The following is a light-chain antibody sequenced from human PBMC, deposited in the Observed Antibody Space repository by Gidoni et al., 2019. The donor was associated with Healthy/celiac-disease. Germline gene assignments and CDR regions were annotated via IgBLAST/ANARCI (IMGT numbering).Light chain of an antibody. CDR3: QQYGSSPLT. V-gene: IGKV3-20*01. CDR2: GAS. J-gene: IGKJ4*01. Sequence: EIVLTQSPGTLSLSPGERATLSCRASQSVSSSYLAWYQQKPGQAPRLLIYGASSRDTGIPDRFSGSGSGTDFTLTISRLEPEDFAVYYCQQYGSSPLTFGGXTKVEIK. CDR1: QSVSSSY.